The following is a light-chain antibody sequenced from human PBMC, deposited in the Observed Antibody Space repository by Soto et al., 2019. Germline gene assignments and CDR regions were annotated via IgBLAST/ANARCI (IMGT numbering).Light chain of an antibody. CDR3: SSYAGSNTLI. Sequence: QLVLTQPPSASGSPGQSVTISCTGTSSDVGAYNYVSWYQQHPGKVPRLMIYGVTERPSGVPDRFSASKSGNTASLTVSGLQAEDEADYYCSSYAGSNTLIFGGGTKLTVL. V-gene: IGLV2-8*01. CDR2: GVT. J-gene: IGLJ2*01. CDR1: SSDVGAYNY.